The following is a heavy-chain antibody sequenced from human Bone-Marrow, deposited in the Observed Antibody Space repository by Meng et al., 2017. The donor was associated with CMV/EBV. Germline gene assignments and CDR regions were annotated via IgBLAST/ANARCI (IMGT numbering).Heavy chain of an antibody. V-gene: IGHV3-66*01. Sequence: GGSLRLSCAASGFTVSSNYMSWVRQAPGKGLEWVSVIYSGGSTYYADSVKGRFTISRENAKNSLYLQMNSLRAGDTAVYYCARGYYDSSGYYGLDAFDIWGQGTMVTVSS. J-gene: IGHJ3*02. CDR2: IYSGGST. CDR3: ARGYYDSSGYYGLDAFDI. D-gene: IGHD3-22*01. CDR1: GFTVSSNY.